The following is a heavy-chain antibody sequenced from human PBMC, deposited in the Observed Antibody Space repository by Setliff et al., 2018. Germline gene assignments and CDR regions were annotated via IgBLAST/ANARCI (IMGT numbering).Heavy chain of an antibody. Sequence: ASLKVSCKASGYTFTSYGISWVRQAPGQGLEWMGWISAYNGNTNYAQKLQGRVTMTTDTSTSTAYMELRSLRSDDTAVYYCARGAFYYDSSDDAFDIWGQGTMVTVSS. CDR3: ARGAFYYDSSDDAFDI. CDR1: GYTFTSYG. V-gene: IGHV1-18*01. J-gene: IGHJ3*02. D-gene: IGHD3-22*01. CDR2: ISAYNGNT.